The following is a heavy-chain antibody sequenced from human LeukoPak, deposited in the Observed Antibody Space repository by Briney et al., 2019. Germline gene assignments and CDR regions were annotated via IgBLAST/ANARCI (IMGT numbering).Heavy chain of an antibody. CDR1: GGSFSGYY. J-gene: IGHJ6*03. CDR2: INHSGST. Sequence: PSETLSLTCAVYGGSFSGYYWSWIRQPPGKGLEWIGEINHSGSTNYNPSLKSRVTLSVDTSKNQFSLRLSSVTAADTAIYYCARVSFFRWASTRPSYYYYYMDVWGKGTTVTISS. CDR3: ARVSFFRWASTRPSYYYYYMDV. V-gene: IGHV4-34*01. D-gene: IGHD2-15*01.